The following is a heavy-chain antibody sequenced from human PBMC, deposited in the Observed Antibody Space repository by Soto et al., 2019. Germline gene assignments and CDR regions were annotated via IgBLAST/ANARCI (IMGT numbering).Heavy chain of an antibody. Sequence: QVQLVQSGAEVKKPGSSVMVSCKTSGGTFSDNAISWVRQAPGQGLEWMGGIIPIFGTTNYALKFLGRITITADESTSTAYMELSSLRSEDTAVYYCARLGEDIIAVPAPQSTYYYYGLDAWGQGTTVAVSS. CDR3: ARLGEDIIAVPAPQSTYYYYGLDA. D-gene: IGHD2-2*01. CDR1: GGTFSDNA. V-gene: IGHV1-69*01. CDR2: IIPIFGTT. J-gene: IGHJ6*02.